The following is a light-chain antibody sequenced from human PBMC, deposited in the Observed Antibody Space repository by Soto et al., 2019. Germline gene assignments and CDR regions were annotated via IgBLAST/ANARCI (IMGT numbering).Light chain of an antibody. V-gene: IGLV2-14*01. CDR1: SSDVGGFNY. CDR2: EVS. J-gene: IGLJ3*02. CDR3: SSHTSSNTQV. Sequence: QSALTQPASASGSPGQSVTISCTGSSSDVGGFNYVSWYQQHPGKVPKLMIYEVSNRPSAVSNRVSGSKSGNTASLTISGLQAEDEADYYCSSHTSSNTQVFGGGTKVTVL.